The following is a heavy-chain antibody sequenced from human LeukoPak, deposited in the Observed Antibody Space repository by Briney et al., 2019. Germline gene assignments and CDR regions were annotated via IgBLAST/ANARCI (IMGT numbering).Heavy chain of an antibody. CDR3: ARDYYDSSGYYYEEGAFDI. V-gene: IGHV1-18*01. D-gene: IGHD3-22*01. J-gene: IGHJ3*02. Sequence: ASVKVSCKASGYTFTSYGISWVRQAPGQGLEWMGWISAYNGNTNYAQKLQGRVTMTTDTSTSTAYMELRSLRSGDTAVYYCARDYYDSSGYYYEEGAFDIWGQGTMVTVSS. CDR2: ISAYNGNT. CDR1: GYTFTSYG.